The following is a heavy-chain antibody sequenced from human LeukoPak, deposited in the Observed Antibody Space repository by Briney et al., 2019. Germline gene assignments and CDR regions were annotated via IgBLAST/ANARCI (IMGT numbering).Heavy chain of an antibody. CDR3: ARGVLVATIEADPGNFDY. J-gene: IGHJ4*02. CDR2: ISAYNGNT. CDR1: GYTFTSYG. D-gene: IGHD5-12*01. V-gene: IGHV1-18*01. Sequence: GASVKVSCKASGYTFTSYGISWVRQAPGQGLEWMGWISAYNGNTNYAQKLQGRVTMTTDTSTSTAYMELRSLRSDDTAVYYCARGVLVATIEADPGNFDYWGQGTLVTVSS.